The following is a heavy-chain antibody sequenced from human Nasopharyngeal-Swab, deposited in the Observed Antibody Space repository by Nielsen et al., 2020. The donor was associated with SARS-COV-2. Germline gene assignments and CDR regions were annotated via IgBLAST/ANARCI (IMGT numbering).Heavy chain of an antibody. Sequence: ASVKVSCKVSGYTLTELSMHWVRQAPGKGLEWMGGFDPEDGETIYAQKLQGRVTMTTDTSTSTAYMELRSLRSDDTAVYYCARDGKGSGHSGAFDIWGQGTMVTVSS. V-gene: IGHV1-24*01. CDR3: ARDGKGSGHSGAFDI. CDR1: GYTLTELS. CDR2: FDPEDGET. J-gene: IGHJ3*02. D-gene: IGHD2-15*01.